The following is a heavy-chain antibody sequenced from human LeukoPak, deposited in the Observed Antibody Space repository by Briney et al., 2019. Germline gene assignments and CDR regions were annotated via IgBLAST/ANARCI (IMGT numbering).Heavy chain of an antibody. J-gene: IGHJ4*02. Sequence: SETLSLTCTVSGDSVSSRSYYWGWIRQPPGKGLEWIGYIYYSGSTYYNPSLKSRVTISVDTSKNQFSLKLSSVTAADTAVYYCAREVYDFWSGPALDYWGQGTLVTVSS. V-gene: IGHV4-30-4*08. D-gene: IGHD3-3*01. CDR2: IYYSGST. CDR1: GDSVSSRSYY. CDR3: AREVYDFWSGPALDY.